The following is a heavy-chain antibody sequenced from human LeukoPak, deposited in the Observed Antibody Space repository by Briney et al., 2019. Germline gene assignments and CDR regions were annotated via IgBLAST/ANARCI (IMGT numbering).Heavy chain of an antibody. D-gene: IGHD4-17*01. Sequence: GGSLRLPCAVSGFTFSSYAMSWVRQAPGKGLEWVSAISGSGGSTYYADSVKGRFTISRDNSKNTLYLQMNSLRAEDTAVYYCSRGHYGDYSKNVDYWGQGTLVTVSS. CDR3: SRGHYGDYSKNVDY. V-gene: IGHV3-23*01. CDR1: GFTFSSYA. CDR2: ISGSGGST. J-gene: IGHJ4*02.